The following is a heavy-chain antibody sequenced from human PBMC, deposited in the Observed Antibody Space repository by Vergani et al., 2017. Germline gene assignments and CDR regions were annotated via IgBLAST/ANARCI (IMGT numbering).Heavy chain of an antibody. J-gene: IGHJ4*02. CDR2: ISSSSSTI. CDR1: GFTFSSYS. Sequence: EVQLVESGGGLVQPGGSLRLSCAASGFTFSSYSMNWVRQAPGKGLEWVSYISSSSSTIYYADSVKGRFTISRDNAENSLYLQMNSLRAEDTAVYYCARDGIQLWSHSNYFDYWGQGTLVTVSS. V-gene: IGHV3-48*01. D-gene: IGHD5-18*01. CDR3: ARDGIQLWSHSNYFDY.